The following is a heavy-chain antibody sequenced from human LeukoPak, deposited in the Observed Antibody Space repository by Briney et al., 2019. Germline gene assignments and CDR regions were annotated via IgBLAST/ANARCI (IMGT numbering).Heavy chain of an antibody. CDR1: AATFTIYA. D-gene: IGHD4-23*01. J-gene: IGHJ1*01. Sequence: SVKLSCKASAATFTIYAFGWVRQPPGQGLEWMGGIIPIVGTANYAQKFQGRVTITADESTSTAYMELSSLRSEDTAVYYCARVRYGGNSEYFQHWGQGTLVTVSS. CDR3: ARVRYGGNSEYFQH. CDR2: IIPIVGTA. V-gene: IGHV1-69*13.